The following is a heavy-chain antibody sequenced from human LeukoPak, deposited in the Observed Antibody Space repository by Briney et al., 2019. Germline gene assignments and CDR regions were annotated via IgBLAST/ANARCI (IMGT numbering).Heavy chain of an antibody. CDR3: ARSPYTSGSLFYLDY. CDR1: GYSFTYYY. CDR2: INPSGGST. J-gene: IGHJ4*02. Sequence: GASVKVSCKASGYSFTYYYIHWVRQAPGQGLEWMGIINPSGGSTNYAQKFQGRVTLTRDTSTSTVYMELSSLGSEDTAVYYCARSPYTSGSLFYLDYWGQGTLVTVSS. V-gene: IGHV1-46*01. D-gene: IGHD3-10*01.